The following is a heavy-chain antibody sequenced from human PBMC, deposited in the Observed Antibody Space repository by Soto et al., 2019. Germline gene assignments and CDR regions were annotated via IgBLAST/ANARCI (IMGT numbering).Heavy chain of an antibody. D-gene: IGHD5-12*01. CDR3: ARNRLDGYDFDS. CDR1: NGSISSSNW. Sequence: QVQLQESGPGLVKPSGTLSLTCTVSNGSISSSNWWSWVRQSPGKGLEWIGEVAQNGYIGSIPSLTSRLTILLDKPTNRFSLRLTSVTAADTAVYYCARNRLDGYDFDSWGQGILVTVSS. CDR2: VAQNGYI. J-gene: IGHJ4*02. V-gene: IGHV4-4*02.